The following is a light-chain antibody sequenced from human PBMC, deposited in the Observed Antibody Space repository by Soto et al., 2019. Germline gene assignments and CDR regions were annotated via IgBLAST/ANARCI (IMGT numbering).Light chain of an antibody. CDR3: QKYNSSWT. Sequence: DIQMTQSPSTLSASVGDRVTISCRASQTISNWLAWYQQKPGKAPKLLIYDASSLESVVPSRFSGSGSGTEFTLTISSLQPEDFATYYCQKYNSSWTFGQGTKVEIK. V-gene: IGKV1-5*01. CDR2: DAS. J-gene: IGKJ1*01. CDR1: QTISNW.